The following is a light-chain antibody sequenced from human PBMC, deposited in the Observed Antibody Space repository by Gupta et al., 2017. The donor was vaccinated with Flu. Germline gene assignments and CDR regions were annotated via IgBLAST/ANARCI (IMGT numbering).Light chain of an antibody. CDR1: MSNIGGGSD. CDR2: GDT. CDR3: QSYDSSRRGYV. Sequence: QSVLTQPPSVSGAPGQRVTISCTGRMSNIGGGSDVHWYQHVPGSAPKLLIYGDTYRPSGVPDRFSGSKSGSSASLAITGLQAEDEADYYCQSYDSSRRGYVFGSGTKVTDL. J-gene: IGLJ1*01. V-gene: IGLV1-40*01.